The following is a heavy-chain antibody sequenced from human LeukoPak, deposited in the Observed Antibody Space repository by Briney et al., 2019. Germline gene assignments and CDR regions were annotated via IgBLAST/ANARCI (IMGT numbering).Heavy chain of an antibody. D-gene: IGHD3-10*01. Sequence: GGSLRLSCAASGFTFSSYGMHWVRQAPGKGLEWVAVISYDGSNKYYADSVKGRFTISRVNSKNTLYLQMNSLRAEDTAVYYCAKDKITMVRGVIDYWGQGTLVTVSS. J-gene: IGHJ4*02. CDR3: AKDKITMVRGVIDY. CDR2: ISYDGSNK. V-gene: IGHV3-30*18. CDR1: GFTFSSYG.